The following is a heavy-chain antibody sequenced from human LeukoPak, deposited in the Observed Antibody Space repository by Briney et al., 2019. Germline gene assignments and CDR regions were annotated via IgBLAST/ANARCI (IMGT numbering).Heavy chain of an antibody. Sequence: ASVKVSCKASGYTFTSYGISWVRQAPGQGLEWMGWISAYNGNTNYAQKLQGRVTMTTDTSTSTAYMELRSLRSDDTAVNYCSRDQYSSTSGGLDYWGQGTLVTVSS. CDR1: GYTFTSYG. CDR3: SRDQYSSTSGGLDY. D-gene: IGHD6-6*01. J-gene: IGHJ4*02. V-gene: IGHV1-18*01. CDR2: ISAYNGNT.